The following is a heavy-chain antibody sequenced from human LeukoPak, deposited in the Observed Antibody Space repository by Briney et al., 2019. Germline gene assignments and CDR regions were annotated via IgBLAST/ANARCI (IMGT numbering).Heavy chain of an antibody. V-gene: IGHV3-30-3*01. J-gene: IGHJ3*02. CDR1: GFTFSSYA. CDR2: ISYDGSNK. CDR3: ARRSGSYYDSSGYGAAFDI. D-gene: IGHD3-22*01. Sequence: GGSLRLSCAASGFTFSSYAMHWVRQAPGKGLEWVAVISYDGSNKYYADSVKGRFTISRDNSKNTLYLQMNSLRAEDTAVYYCARRSGSYYDSSGYGAAFDIWGQGTMVTVSS.